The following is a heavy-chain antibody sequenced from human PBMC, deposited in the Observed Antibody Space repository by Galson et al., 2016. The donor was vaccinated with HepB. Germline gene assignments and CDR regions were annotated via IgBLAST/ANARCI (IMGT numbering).Heavy chain of an antibody. CDR3: AKIWGKSSGWYGWSYFQYGMDV. CDR2: ISGSGDLK. CDR1: GFTFSSYA. D-gene: IGHD6-19*01. Sequence: SLRLSCAASGFTFSSYAMSWVRQAPGKGLEWVSGISGSGDLKYYADSVKGRFTISRDNPKNTLYLQMRSLRVDDTAVYYCAKIWGKSSGWYGWSYFQYGMDVWGQGTTVSVSS. J-gene: IGHJ6*02. V-gene: IGHV3-23*01.